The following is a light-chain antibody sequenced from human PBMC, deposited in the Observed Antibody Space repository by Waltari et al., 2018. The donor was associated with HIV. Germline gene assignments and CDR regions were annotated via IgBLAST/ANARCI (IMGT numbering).Light chain of an antibody. J-gene: IGLJ2*01. CDR3: QAWDRGTVV. CDR2: HYV. V-gene: IGLV3-1*01. CDR1: KLEQTH. Sequence: YQMTQSRSVSVSPVRPASITYTGSKLEQTHVYWSVTKAGQCPVLAIFHYVKRPSGIPERFSGSNSGNTATLTISGIQAMDEAEYYCQAWDRGTVVFGGGTKLTVL.